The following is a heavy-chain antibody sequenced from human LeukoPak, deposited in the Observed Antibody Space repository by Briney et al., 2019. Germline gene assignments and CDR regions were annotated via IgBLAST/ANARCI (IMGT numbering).Heavy chain of an antibody. CDR2: INHSGST. V-gene: IGHV4-34*01. J-gene: IGHJ4*02. CDR1: GFTFSDYY. D-gene: IGHD3-22*01. Sequence: GSLRLSCAASGFTFSDYYMSWIRQPPGKGLEWIGEINHSGSTNYNPSLKSRVTISVDTSKNQFSLKLSSVTAADTAVYYCARDWGRGYYDSSGYYDYWGQGTLVTVSS. CDR3: ARDWGRGYYDSSGYYDY.